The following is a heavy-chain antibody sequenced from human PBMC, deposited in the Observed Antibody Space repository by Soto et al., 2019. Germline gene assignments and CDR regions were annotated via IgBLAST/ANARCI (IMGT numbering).Heavy chain of an antibody. J-gene: IGHJ4*02. V-gene: IGHV4-34*01. CDR2: INHSGST. D-gene: IGHD1-26*01. Sequence: SETLSLTCTVYGGSFSGYYWSWIRQPPGKGLDWIGEINHSGSTTYNPSLKSRVTISVDTSKNQFSLKLSSVTAADTAVYYCVRGTDGATVDACHRYFDSWGQGIPVTVSS. CDR3: VRGTDGATVDACHRYFDS. CDR1: GGSFSGYY.